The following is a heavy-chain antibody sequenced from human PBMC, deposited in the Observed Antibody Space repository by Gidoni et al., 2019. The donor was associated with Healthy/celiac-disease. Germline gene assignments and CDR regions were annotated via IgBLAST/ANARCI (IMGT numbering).Heavy chain of an antibody. J-gene: IGHJ4*02. D-gene: IGHD6-13*01. CDR1: GGSFSGYY. CDR3: ARGYKQLVRYVDY. CDR2: INHSGST. V-gene: IGHV4-34*01. Sequence: QVQLQQWCAGLLKPSETLSLTCVVWGGSFSGYYWGWIRQPPGKGLEWIGEINHSGSTNYNPSLKSRVTISVDTSKNQLSLKLSSVTAADTAVYYCARGYKQLVRYVDYWGQGTLVTVSS.